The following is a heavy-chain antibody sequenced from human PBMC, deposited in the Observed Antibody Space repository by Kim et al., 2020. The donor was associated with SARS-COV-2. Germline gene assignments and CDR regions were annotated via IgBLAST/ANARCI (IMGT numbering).Heavy chain of an antibody. Sequence: DSVKGRFTISRDNSKNTLYLQMNSLRAEDTAVYYCARDLAYDILTGYYFLSYYGMDVWGQGTTVTVSS. CDR3: ARDLAYDILTGYYFLSYYGMDV. J-gene: IGHJ6*02. D-gene: IGHD3-9*01. V-gene: IGHV3-30*07.